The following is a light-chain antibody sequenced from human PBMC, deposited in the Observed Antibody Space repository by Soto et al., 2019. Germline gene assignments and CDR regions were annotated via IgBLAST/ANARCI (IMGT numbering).Light chain of an antibody. Sequence: QSVLTQPASVSGSPGQSITISCTGTSSDVGSYNLVSWYQQHPGKAPKLMIYEVSKRPSGVSNRFSGSKSGNTASLTISGLQAEDEADYYCCSYAGSSTFYVFGTGTKVNDL. CDR1: SSDVGSYNL. CDR2: EVS. V-gene: IGLV2-23*02. CDR3: CSYAGSSTFYV. J-gene: IGLJ1*01.